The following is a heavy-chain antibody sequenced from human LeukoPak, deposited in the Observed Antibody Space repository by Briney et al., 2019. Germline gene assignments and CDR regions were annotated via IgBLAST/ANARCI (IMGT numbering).Heavy chain of an antibody. D-gene: IGHD3-10*01. J-gene: IGHJ4*02. Sequence: PGGSLRLSCSASGFTFSSYAMHWVRQAPGKGLEYVSAISTNGGSTNYADSVKGRFTISRDNSKNTLYLQMSRLRPEDTAVYYCVKGYLEYYGSGNYFDYWGQGTLVTVSS. CDR3: VKGYLEYYGSGNYFDY. CDR1: GFTFSSYA. CDR2: ISTNGGST. V-gene: IGHV3-64D*06.